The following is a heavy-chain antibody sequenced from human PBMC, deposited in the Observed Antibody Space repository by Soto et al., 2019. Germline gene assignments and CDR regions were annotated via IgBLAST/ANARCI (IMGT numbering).Heavy chain of an antibody. V-gene: IGHV1-8*01. CDR2: MNPNSGNT. CDR3: ASEAIAAAGNYYYDGMDV. D-gene: IGHD6-13*01. Sequence: QVQLVQSGAEVKKPGASVKVSCKASGYTFTSYDINWVRQATGQGLEWMGWMNPNSGNTGYAQQFQGRVPMTRNTAISTAYRELGSLRSEDTAVYYCASEAIAAAGNYYYDGMDVWGQGTTVTVSS. J-gene: IGHJ6*02. CDR1: GYTFTSYD.